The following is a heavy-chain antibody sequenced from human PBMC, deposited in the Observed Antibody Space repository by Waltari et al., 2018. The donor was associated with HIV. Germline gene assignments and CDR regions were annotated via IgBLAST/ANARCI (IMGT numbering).Heavy chain of an antibody. J-gene: IGHJ6*02. CDR1: GGSFSGYY. CDR3: ARAGYDYYDSSGHGYYYYGMDV. Sequence: QVQLQQWGAGLLKPSETLSLTCAVYGGSFSGYYWSWLRQPPGKGLEGIGEINHSGSTNYNPSLKSRVTISVDTSKNQFSLKLSSVTAADTAVYYCARAGYDYYDSSGHGYYYYGMDVWGQGTTVTVSS. D-gene: IGHD3-22*01. V-gene: IGHV4-34*01. CDR2: INHSGST.